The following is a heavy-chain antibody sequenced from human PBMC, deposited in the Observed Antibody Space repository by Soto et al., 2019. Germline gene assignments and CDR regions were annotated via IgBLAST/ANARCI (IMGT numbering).Heavy chain of an antibody. Sequence: QVPLVQSGAEVKKPGASVKVSCKASGYTFTSYGISWVRQAPGQGLEWMGWISAYNGNTNYAQKLQGRVTMTTDTSTSTAYMELRSLRSDDTAVYYCARDSLGYGDYLPLDYWGQGTLVTVSS. J-gene: IGHJ4*02. CDR1: GYTFTSYG. CDR3: ARDSLGYGDYLPLDY. V-gene: IGHV1-18*01. D-gene: IGHD4-17*01. CDR2: ISAYNGNT.